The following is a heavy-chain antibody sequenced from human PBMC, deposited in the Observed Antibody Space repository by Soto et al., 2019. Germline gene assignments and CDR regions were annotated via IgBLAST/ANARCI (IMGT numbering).Heavy chain of an antibody. CDR3: ARVEADYDSSGRPFDY. J-gene: IGHJ4*02. CDR1: GYTFTSYG. Sequence: QVQLVQSGAEVKKPGASVKVSCKASGYTFTSYGISWVRQAPGQGLEWMGWISAYNGNTNYAQKLQGRVTMTTDTSTSTAYMELGSLRSDDTAVYYCARVEADYDSSGRPFDYWGQGTLVTVSS. CDR2: ISAYNGNT. V-gene: IGHV1-18*01. D-gene: IGHD3-22*01.